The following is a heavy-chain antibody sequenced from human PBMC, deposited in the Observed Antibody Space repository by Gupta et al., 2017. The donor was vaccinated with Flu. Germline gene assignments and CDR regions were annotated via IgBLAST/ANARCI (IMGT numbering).Heavy chain of an antibody. J-gene: IGHJ5*02. CDR3: AKGAKGITMIRVSWFDP. CDR1: GFTFDGPA. Sequence: EVQLLESGGALVQAGVSLRLSCAVSGFTFDGPALNWVRQAPGKGLAWVAGISGSGDSTYYVDSVKGRFTISRDNSMHTLYLQMNSLRAEDTAVYYCAKGAKGITMIRVSWFDPWGQGTLVTVSS. D-gene: IGHD3-22*01. V-gene: IGHV3-23*01. CDR2: ISGSGDST.